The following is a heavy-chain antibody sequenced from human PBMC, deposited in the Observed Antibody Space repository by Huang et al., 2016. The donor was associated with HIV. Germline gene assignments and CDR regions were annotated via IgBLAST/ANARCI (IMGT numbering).Heavy chain of an antibody. CDR3: ARDPYYSNRWKRNDASFL. D-gene: IGHD4-4*01. CDR2: IGSDSRDT. CDR1: GYDFGSYG. J-gene: IGHJ3*01. Sequence: QVQLVQSGGEVMQPGASVRVSCKASGYDFGSYGMSWVRQAPGQGLEWLGWIGSDSRDTSSAQKFQGRVTTTTDTSTTTTYMELRSLRSDDTAMYYCARDPYYSNRWKRNDASFLWGQGTMITVSS. V-gene: IGHV1-18*01.